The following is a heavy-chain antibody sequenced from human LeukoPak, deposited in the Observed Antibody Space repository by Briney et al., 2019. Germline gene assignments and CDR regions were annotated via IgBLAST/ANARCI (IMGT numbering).Heavy chain of an antibody. CDR2: IKQDGSEK. Sequence: GGSLRLSCAASGFTFSSYSMNWVRQAPGKGVEWVANIKQDGSEKYYVDSVKGRFTISRDNAKNSLYLQMNSLRAEDTAVYYCARRYFDYWGQGTLVTVSS. V-gene: IGHV3-7*01. J-gene: IGHJ4*02. CDR1: GFTFSSYS. CDR3: ARRYFDY.